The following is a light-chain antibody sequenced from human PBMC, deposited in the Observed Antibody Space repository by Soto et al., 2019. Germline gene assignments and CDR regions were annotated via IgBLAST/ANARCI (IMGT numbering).Light chain of an antibody. CDR1: QSVTTY. CDR2: DAS. V-gene: IGKV3-11*01. J-gene: IGKJ4*01. Sequence: EVVLTQSPATLSLYPGESATLSCRASQSVTTYLAWYQHKPGQAPRLLIYDASSRATGIPARFSGSGSGTDFTLTISSLEPEDFAIYYCQQRTNWPPTFGGGTNVDI. CDR3: QQRTNWPPT.